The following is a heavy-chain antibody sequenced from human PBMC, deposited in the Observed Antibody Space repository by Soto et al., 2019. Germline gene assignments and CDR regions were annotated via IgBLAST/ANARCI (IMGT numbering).Heavy chain of an antibody. CDR1: GFTFTNFA. CDR3: AKGYCSSTSCSFDY. J-gene: IGHJ4*02. Sequence: PGGSLRLSCAASGFTFTNFAMNWVRQAPGKGLEWVSVISGTGDTTYNADSVKGRLTISRDNSMNTAFLQMNSLRAEDTALYYCAKGYCSSTSCSFDYWGQGTLVTVSS. V-gene: IGHV3-23*01. CDR2: ISGTGDTT. D-gene: IGHD2-2*01.